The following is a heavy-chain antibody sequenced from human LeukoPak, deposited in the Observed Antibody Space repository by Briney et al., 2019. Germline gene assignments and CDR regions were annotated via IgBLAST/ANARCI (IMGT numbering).Heavy chain of an antibody. Sequence: GGSLRLSCAASGFTFSSYWMSWVCQAPGKGLEWVANIKQDGSEKYYVDSVKGRFAISRDNAKNSLYLQMNSLRAEDTAVYYCARAGFHYYGSGSNFDYWGQGTLVTVSS. D-gene: IGHD3-10*01. CDR2: IKQDGSEK. CDR1: GFTFSSYW. CDR3: ARAGFHYYGSGSNFDY. V-gene: IGHV3-7*01. J-gene: IGHJ4*02.